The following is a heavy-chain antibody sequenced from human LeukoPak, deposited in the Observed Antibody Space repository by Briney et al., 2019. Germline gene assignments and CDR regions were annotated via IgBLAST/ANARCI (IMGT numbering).Heavy chain of an antibody. CDR1: GFSFNTYS. Sequence: GGSLRLSCAASGFSFNTYSMNWVRQAPGKGLGWISYISDSGDTIYSADSVKGRFTISRNNAENSLFLHMSSLRADDTAMYYCAREPTRINLLTYGPWDAYDIWGQGTMVTVSS. V-gene: IGHV3-48*04. D-gene: IGHD1-14*01. CDR2: ISDSGDTI. J-gene: IGHJ3*02. CDR3: AREPTRINLLTYGPWDAYDI.